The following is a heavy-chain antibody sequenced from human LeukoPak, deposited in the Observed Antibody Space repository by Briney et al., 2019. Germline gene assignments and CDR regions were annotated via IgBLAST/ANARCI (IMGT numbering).Heavy chain of an antibody. Sequence: PGGSLRLSCAASGFTFSSYAMSWVRQAPGKGLDGVSAISGSGGSTYYADSVKGGFTISRDNSKNTLYLQMTSLRAEDTAVYYCAKDRGSYPDAFDIWGQGTMVTVSS. CDR2: ISGSGGST. CDR3: AKDRGSYPDAFDI. CDR1: GFTFSSYA. J-gene: IGHJ3*02. V-gene: IGHV3-23*01. D-gene: IGHD1-26*01.